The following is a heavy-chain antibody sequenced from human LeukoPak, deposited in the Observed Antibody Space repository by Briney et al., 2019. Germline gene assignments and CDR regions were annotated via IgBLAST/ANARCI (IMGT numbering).Heavy chain of an antibody. CDR3: ARDYEGGGEPYYFDH. D-gene: IGHD2-21*01. CDR1: GFTFTSYG. J-gene: IGHJ4*02. V-gene: IGHV3-30*02. Sequence: PGGSLRLSCEASGFTFTSYGIHWVRQTPGKGLEWVAFIRYDGNKKLYADSVKGRFTISRDNSKNTLYLQMSSLRADDTATYYCARDYEGGGEPYYFDHWGQGTLVTVSS. CDR2: IRYDGNKK.